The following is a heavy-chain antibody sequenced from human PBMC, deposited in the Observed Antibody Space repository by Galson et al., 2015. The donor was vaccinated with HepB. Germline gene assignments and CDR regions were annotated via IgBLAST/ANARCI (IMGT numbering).Heavy chain of an antibody. V-gene: IGHV5-10-1*01. CDR2: IDPRNSYT. J-gene: IGHJ5*02. Sequence: QSGAEVKQPGESLRISCKGSEYTFASYWISWVRQMPGKGMAWMAMIDPRNSYTPYSPSFQGHVTLSVDKSITTAYLQLSSLKGSDTAIYYCARHGDFLNWFEPGGQGTLVTGAS. D-gene: IGHD3-10*01. CDR1: EYTFASYW. CDR3: ARHGDFLNWFEP.